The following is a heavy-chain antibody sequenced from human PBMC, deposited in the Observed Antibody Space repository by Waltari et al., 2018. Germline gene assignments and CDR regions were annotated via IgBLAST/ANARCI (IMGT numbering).Heavy chain of an antibody. J-gene: IGHJ4*02. CDR2: ISDDGSKK. CDR1: GSTFISLA. CDR3: ARSEWLVRYFDY. Sequence: QVQLVESGGGVVQPGRSLRLSCAASGSTFISLAMHWACPGPGQAPGKGLEWVAVISDDGSKKYYADSVKGRLTISRDNSKNTLYLQMNSLRAEDTAVYYCARSEWLVRYFDYWGQGTLVTVSS. V-gene: IGHV3-30-3*01. D-gene: IGHD6-19*01.